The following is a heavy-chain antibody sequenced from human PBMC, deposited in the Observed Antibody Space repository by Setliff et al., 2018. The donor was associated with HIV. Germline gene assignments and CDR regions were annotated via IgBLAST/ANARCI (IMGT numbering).Heavy chain of an antibody. D-gene: IGHD5-18*01. CDR2: IISIFDKA. CDR1: GGSFNTYA. V-gene: IGHV1-69*13. Sequence: ASVKVSCKSSGGSFNTYAINWVRQAPGQGLEWMGGIISIFDKANYAQKFYGRLTITADDSTRTVYMELNSLGSGDTAVYYCARGGVRGYSYGEAFDIWGQGTLVTVSS. CDR3: ARGGVRGYSYGEAFDI. J-gene: IGHJ3*02.